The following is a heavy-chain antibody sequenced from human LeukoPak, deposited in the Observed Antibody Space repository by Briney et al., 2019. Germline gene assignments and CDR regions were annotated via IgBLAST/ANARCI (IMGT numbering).Heavy chain of an antibody. CDR1: GFTVSSNY. CDR3: AKDGSSGWYDYFDY. CDR2: ISGGGGSP. Sequence: GGSLRLSCAASGFTVSSNYMSWVRQAPGKGLEWVSAISGGGGSPHYADSVKGRFTISRDNSKNTLYLQMSSLRAEDTAVYYCAKDGSSGWYDYFDYWGQGTLVPVSS. D-gene: IGHD6-19*01. V-gene: IGHV3-23*01. J-gene: IGHJ4*02.